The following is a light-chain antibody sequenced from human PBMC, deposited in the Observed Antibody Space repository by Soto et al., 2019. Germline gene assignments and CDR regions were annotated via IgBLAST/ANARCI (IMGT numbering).Light chain of an antibody. CDR3: QQYNSYSPT. CDR2: DAS. V-gene: IGKV1-5*01. J-gene: IGKJ1*01. CDR1: QDIGGR. Sequence: IQMTQSPSSVSASVGAMITMTCRASQDIGGRLAWYQQKPGKAPKLLIYDASSLESGVPSRFSGSGSGTEFTLTISSLQPDDFATYYCQQYNSYSPTFGQGTKVDI.